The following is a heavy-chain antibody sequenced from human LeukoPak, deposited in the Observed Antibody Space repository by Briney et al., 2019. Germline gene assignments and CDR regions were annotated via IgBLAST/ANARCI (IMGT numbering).Heavy chain of an antibody. D-gene: IGHD3-22*01. CDR3: ARVGGYYDRVFDY. J-gene: IGHJ4*02. V-gene: IGHV3-48*03. CDR1: GFTFSSYE. Sequence: GGSLRLSCAASGFTFSSYEMNWVRQAPGKGLEWVSYISSSGSTIYYADSVKGRFTISRDNAKNSLYLQMNSLRAEDTAVYYCARVGGYYDRVFDYWGQGTLVTVSS. CDR2: ISSSGSTI.